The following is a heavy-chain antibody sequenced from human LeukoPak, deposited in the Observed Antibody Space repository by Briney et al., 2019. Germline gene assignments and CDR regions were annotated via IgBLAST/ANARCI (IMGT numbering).Heavy chain of an antibody. CDR2: ISYDGSNK. Sequence: PGRSLRLSCAASGFTFSSYGMHWVRQAPGKGLEWVAVISYDGSNKYYADSVKGRFTISRDNSKNTLYLQMNSLRAEDTAVYYCASLLFYGHGDYWGQGTLVTVSS. CDR3: ASLLFYGHGDY. J-gene: IGHJ4*02. CDR1: GFTFSSYG. V-gene: IGHV3-30*03. D-gene: IGHD3-10*01.